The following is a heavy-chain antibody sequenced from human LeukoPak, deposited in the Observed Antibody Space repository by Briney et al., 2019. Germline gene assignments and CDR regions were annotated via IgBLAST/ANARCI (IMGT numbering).Heavy chain of an antibody. Sequence: PGGSLRLSCAASGFTFSSYAMSWVRQAPGKGLEWVSAISGSGGSTYYADPVKGRFTISRDNSKNTLYLQMNSLRAEDTAVYYCAKAVYGSGSVPAKFDPWGQGTLVTVSS. CDR3: AKAVYGSGSVPAKFDP. D-gene: IGHD3-10*01. J-gene: IGHJ5*02. CDR2: ISGSGGST. V-gene: IGHV3-23*01. CDR1: GFTFSSYA.